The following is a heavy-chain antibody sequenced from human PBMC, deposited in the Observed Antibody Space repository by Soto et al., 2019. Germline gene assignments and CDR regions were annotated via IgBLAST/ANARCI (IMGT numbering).Heavy chain of an antibody. CDR3: VRDGTKTLRDWFDP. CDR1: GASISCFC. Sequence: SETLSLTCTVSGASISCFCWSWIRKSAGKGLEWIGRIYATGTTDYNPSLKSRVMMSVDTSKKQFSLKLRSVTAADTAVYYCVRDGTKTLRDWFDPWGQGISVTVSS. CDR2: IYATGTT. D-gene: IGHD1-1*01. J-gene: IGHJ5*02. V-gene: IGHV4-4*07.